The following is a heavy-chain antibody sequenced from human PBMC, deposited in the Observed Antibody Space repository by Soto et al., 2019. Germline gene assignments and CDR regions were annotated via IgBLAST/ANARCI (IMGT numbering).Heavy chain of an antibody. CDR1: GYTFTGHY. Sequence: ASVKVSCKASGYTFTGHYIHWVRQAPEQGPEWMGEIGPESGATRYAQKFQGRVTMTMDMSITTVYMELSKLSPDDTAVYYCGRGRSCQIVLFYWGQRTPVTASS. CDR2: IGPESGAT. CDR3: GRGRSCQIVLFY. V-gene: IGHV1-2*02. J-gene: IGHJ4*02. D-gene: IGHD1-26*01.